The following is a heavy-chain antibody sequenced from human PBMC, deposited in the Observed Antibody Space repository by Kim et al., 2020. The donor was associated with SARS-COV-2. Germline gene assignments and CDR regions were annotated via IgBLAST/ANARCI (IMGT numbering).Heavy chain of an antibody. V-gene: IGHV3-33*06. Sequence: YANAVEGRFTISRDNSKNTLYLQMNSLRDEDTAVYYCANSLSSSSGGMDVWGQGTTVTVSS. J-gene: IGHJ6*02. D-gene: IGHD6-6*01. CDR3: ANSLSSSSGGMDV.